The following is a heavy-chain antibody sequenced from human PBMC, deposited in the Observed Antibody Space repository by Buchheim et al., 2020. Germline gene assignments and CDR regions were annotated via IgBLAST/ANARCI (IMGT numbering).Heavy chain of an antibody. CDR3: ARDPIVVVPAAPDYYYYYGMDV. V-gene: IGHV4-61*02. Sequence: QVQLQESGPGLVKPSQTLSLTCTVSGGSISSGSYYWSWIRQPAGKGLEWIGRIYTSGSTNYNPSLKSRVTISVDTSKNQFSLKLSSVTAADTAVYYCARDPIVVVPAAPDYYYYYGMDVWGQGTT. D-gene: IGHD2-2*01. J-gene: IGHJ6*02. CDR2: IYTSGST. CDR1: GGSISSGSYY.